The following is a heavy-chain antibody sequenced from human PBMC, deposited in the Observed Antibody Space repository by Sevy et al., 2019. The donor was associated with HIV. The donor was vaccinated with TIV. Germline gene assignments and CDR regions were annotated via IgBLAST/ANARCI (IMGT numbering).Heavy chain of an antibody. J-gene: IGHJ3*02. CDR1: GGSINSDH. Sequence: SETLSLTCTVSGGSINSDHWNWIRQPPGKGLEWIGYVYYTGGTNYNPSLKNRVTISVDRTKNQFSLKLTSVTAADTAVYYCARRDDFDIWGQGTMVTVSS. V-gene: IGHV4-59*08. CDR2: VYYTGGT. CDR3: ARRDDFDI.